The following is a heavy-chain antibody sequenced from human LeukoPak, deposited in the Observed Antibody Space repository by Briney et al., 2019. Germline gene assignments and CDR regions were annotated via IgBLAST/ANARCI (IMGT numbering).Heavy chain of an antibody. J-gene: IGHJ4*02. V-gene: IGHV1-69*05. CDR1: GGTFSSYA. CDR3: AREKAGGSDGSPARYFDY. D-gene: IGHD6-19*01. Sequence: SVKVSCKASGGTFSSYAIGWLRQAPGQGLEWMGGIIPIFGTANYAQKFQGRVTITTDESTSTAYMELSSLRSEDTAVYYCAREKAGGSDGSPARYFDYWGQGTLVTVSS. CDR2: IIPIFGTA.